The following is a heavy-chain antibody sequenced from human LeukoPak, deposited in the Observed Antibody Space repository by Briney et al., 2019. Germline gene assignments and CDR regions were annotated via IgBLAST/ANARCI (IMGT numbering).Heavy chain of an antibody. Sequence: SETLSLTCTVSGGSISSYYWSWIRQPPGKGLEWIGYIYYSGSTNYNPSLKSRVTISVDTSKNQSSLKLSSVTAADTAVYYCARRAGYSSSSSGFDYWGEGTLVTVSS. D-gene: IGHD6-13*01. CDR2: IYYSGST. J-gene: IGHJ4*02. CDR1: GGSISSYY. V-gene: IGHV4-59*08. CDR3: ARRAGYSSSSSGFDY.